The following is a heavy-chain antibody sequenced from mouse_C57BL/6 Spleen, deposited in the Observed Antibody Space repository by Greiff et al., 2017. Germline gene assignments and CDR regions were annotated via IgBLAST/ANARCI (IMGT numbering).Heavy chain of an antibody. CDR3: ARGGDGTHYAMDY. CDR1: GYAFSSYW. D-gene: IGHD2-1*01. CDR2: IYPGDGDT. J-gene: IGHJ4*01. Sequence: QVQLQQSGAELVKPGASVKISCKASGYAFSSYWMNWVKQRPGKGLEWIGQIYPGDGDTNYNGKFKGKATLTADKSSSTAYMQLSSLTSEDSAVYFCARGGDGTHYAMDYWGQGTSVTVSS. V-gene: IGHV1-80*01.